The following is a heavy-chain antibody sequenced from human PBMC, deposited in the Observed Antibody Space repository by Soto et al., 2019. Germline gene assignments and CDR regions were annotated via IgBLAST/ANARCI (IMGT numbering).Heavy chain of an antibody. Sequence: QVQLVQSGAEVNNAGSSVKVSCKASAGTFSRYGISWVRQAPGQGLEWMGGIMPIFGTPNYAQKFTGRVTITADESTSTGYMELSRLTSEETAVYYCARDRSWKSYYYDTSVPYCDGMDVWAQGTTVTVSS. CDR2: IMPIFGTP. CDR3: ARDRSWKSYYYDTSVPYCDGMDV. J-gene: IGHJ6*02. D-gene: IGHD3-22*01. V-gene: IGHV1-69*19. CDR1: AGTFSRYG.